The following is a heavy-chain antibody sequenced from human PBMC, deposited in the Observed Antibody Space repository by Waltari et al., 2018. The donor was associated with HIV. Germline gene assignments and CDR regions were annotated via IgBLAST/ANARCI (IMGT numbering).Heavy chain of an antibody. Sequence: EVQLVESGGGLVQPGRSLRLSCAASGFTFDAYAMHWVRQAPGKGLEWVSTIIWNSGSMVYADSVKGRFTISRDNDKNSLYLQMNSLRAEDTALYYCAKETLGGLGMDVWGQGPRSPSP. J-gene: IGHJ6*02. D-gene: IGHD3-16*01. CDR3: AKETLGGLGMDV. CDR1: GFTFDAYA. V-gene: IGHV3-9*01. CDR2: IIWNSGSM.